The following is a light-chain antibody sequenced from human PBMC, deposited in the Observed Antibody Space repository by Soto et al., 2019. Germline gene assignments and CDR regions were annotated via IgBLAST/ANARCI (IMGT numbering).Light chain of an antibody. Sequence: QSALTQPRSVSGSPGQSVTISCTGTSSDVGTYDFVSWYQQHPGKAPRLMIFDVSERPSGVPDRFSGSKSGNTASLTISGLQAEDEADYYCGTWDTSLSGVVFGGGTKVTVL. CDR1: SSDVGTYDF. CDR3: GTWDTSLSGVV. CDR2: DVS. V-gene: IGLV2-11*01. J-gene: IGLJ2*01.